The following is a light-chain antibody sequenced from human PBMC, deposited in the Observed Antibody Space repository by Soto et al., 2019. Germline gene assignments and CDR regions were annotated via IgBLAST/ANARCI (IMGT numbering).Light chain of an antibody. CDR1: SSDVGRYNY. J-gene: IGLJ2*01. CDR2: DVN. V-gene: IGLV2-14*01. Sequence: QSALTQPASVSGSPGQSITISCTGTSSDVGRYNYVSWYQQHPGKAPKLMIYDVNNRPSGVSNRFSGSKSGNKASLTISGLQAEDEADYYCSSYPSSSTRVVFGGGTKLTVL. CDR3: SSYPSSSTRVV.